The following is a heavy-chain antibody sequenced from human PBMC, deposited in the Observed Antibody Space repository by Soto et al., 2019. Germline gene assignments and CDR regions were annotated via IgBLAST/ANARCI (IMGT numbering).Heavy chain of an antibody. CDR1: GFTFSSYS. D-gene: IGHD6-13*01. CDR2: ISSSSSYI. CDR3: ARVRPPAARAYFDY. Sequence: LRLSCAASGFTFSSYSMNWVRQAPGKGLEWVSSISSSSSYIYYADSVKGRFTISRDNAKNSLYLQMNSLRAEDTAVYYCARVRPPAARAYFDYWGQGTLVTV. J-gene: IGHJ4*02. V-gene: IGHV3-21*01.